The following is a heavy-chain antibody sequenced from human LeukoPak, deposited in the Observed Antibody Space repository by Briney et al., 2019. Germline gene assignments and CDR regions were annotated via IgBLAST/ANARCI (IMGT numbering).Heavy chain of an antibody. V-gene: IGHV1-69*13. Sequence: SVKVSCKASGGTFTSYAISWVRQAPGQGLEWMGGIIPIFGTANYAQKFQGRVTITADESTSTAYMELSSLGSEDTAVYYCAGTSTIFGVVDHPTYMDVWGKGTTVTVSS. CDR3: AGTSTIFGVVDHPTYMDV. CDR2: IIPIFGTA. CDR1: GGTFTSYA. D-gene: IGHD3-3*01. J-gene: IGHJ6*03.